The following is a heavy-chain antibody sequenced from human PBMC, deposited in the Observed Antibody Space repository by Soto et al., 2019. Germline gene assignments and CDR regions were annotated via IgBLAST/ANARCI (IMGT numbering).Heavy chain of an antibody. CDR3: ARQQLLPFYYALDV. J-gene: IGHJ6*02. CDR2: IYYRGST. Sequence: QVQLQESGPGLVKPSDTLSLTCNVSGGSISGYYWSWIRQPPGKGLEYIGYIYYRGSTNYNPSLESRVTMSVDTSRNQFSLKVNSVTAADTAVYYCARQQLLPFYYALDVWGQGTTVTVSS. CDR1: GGSISGYY. V-gene: IGHV4-59*07. D-gene: IGHD6-13*01.